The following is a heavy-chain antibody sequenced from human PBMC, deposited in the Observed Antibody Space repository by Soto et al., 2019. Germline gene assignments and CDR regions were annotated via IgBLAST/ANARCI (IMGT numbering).Heavy chain of an antibody. CDR3: ATKLDRGKATNYYGMDV. J-gene: IGHJ6*02. Sequence: GESLKISCKGSGYSFSSYWIGWVRQMPGKGLEWMGIIYPGDSDTRYSPSFQGQVTISADKSISTAYLQWSSLKASDTAMYYCATKLDRGKATNYYGMDVWGQGTTVTLS. V-gene: IGHV5-51*01. D-gene: IGHD1-26*01. CDR1: GYSFSSYW. CDR2: IYPGDSDT.